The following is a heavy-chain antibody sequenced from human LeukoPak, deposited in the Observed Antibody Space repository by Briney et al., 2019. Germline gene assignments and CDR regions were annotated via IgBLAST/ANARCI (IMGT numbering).Heavy chain of an antibody. CDR3: ARDKYCSGGSCYPDLYYYYGMDV. J-gene: IGHJ6*04. Sequence: GGSLRLSCAASGFTFSSYAMHWVRQAPGKGLEWAAVISYDGSNKYYADSVKGRFTISRDNSKNTLYLQMNSLGAEDTAVYYCARDKYCSGGSCYPDLYYYYGMDVWGKGTTVTVSS. CDR2: ISYDGSNK. D-gene: IGHD2-15*01. CDR1: GFTFSSYA. V-gene: IGHV3-30*04.